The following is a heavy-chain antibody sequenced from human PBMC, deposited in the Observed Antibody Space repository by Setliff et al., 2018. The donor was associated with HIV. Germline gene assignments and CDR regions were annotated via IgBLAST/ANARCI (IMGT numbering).Heavy chain of an antibody. Sequence: TGGSLRLSCAASGFTFSDYYMSWIRQAPGKGLEWISYISSSGGVKYYADSVKGRFTISRDNAKNSLHLQMNSLRAEDTAVYYCARENHGDYDYWGQGTLVTVS. D-gene: IGHD4-17*01. CDR2: ISSSGGVK. CDR3: ARENHGDYDY. CDR1: GFTFSDYY. V-gene: IGHV3-11*01. J-gene: IGHJ4*02.